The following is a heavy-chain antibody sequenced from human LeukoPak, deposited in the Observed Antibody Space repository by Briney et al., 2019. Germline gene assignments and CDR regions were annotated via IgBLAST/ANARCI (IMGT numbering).Heavy chain of an antibody. CDR2: INPNSGGT. CDR3: ARGAYGSGWLGAYYYYYMDV. J-gene: IGHJ6*03. D-gene: IGHD6-19*01. V-gene: IGHV1-2*02. CDR1: GYTFTCYY. Sequence: GASVKVSCKASGYTFTCYYMHWVRQAPGQGLEWMGWINPNSGGTNYAQKFQGRVTMTRDTAISTAYMELSRLRSDDTAVYYCARGAYGSGWLGAYYYYYMDVWGKGTTVTVSS.